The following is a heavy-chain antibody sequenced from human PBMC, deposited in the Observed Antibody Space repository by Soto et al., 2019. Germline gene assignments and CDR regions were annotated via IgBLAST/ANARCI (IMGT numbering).Heavy chain of an antibody. CDR2: LHSGGDT. CDR1: GIPVSSNY. Sequence: RGSLRLSCTASGIPVSSNYMTWVRQAPGKGLEWVSVLHSGGDTYYANSVKGRFTISRHDSTNTLFLQMNSLTPEDTAVYYCARDGPYYYAYRLAVWGQGSTVTVS. CDR3: ARDGPYYYAYRLAV. J-gene: IGHJ6*02. V-gene: IGHV3-53*04. D-gene: IGHD3-10*01.